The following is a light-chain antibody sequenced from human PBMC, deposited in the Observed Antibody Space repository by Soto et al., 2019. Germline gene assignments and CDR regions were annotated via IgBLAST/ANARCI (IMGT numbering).Light chain of an antibody. J-gene: IGLJ2*01. CDR1: SSDVGGYNY. Sequence: QSALTQPPSASASPGQSVTISCTGTSSDVGGYNYVSWYQQHPGKAPRLMIYEVNKRPSGVPDRFSGSKSGNTASLTVSGLQAEDEADYYCSSYAGSSAAVIFGGGTQLTVL. CDR3: SSYAGSSAAVI. CDR2: EVN. V-gene: IGLV2-8*01.